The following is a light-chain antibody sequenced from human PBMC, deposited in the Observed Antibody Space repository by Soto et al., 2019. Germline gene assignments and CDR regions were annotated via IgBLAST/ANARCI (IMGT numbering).Light chain of an antibody. J-gene: IGLJ3*02. V-gene: IGLV2-14*01. Sequence: QSALTQPASVSGSPGQSITISCTGTSSDIGSYDYVSWCQQLPGKAPKVIIYEVNKRPSGISHRFSGSKSVNTASLTISGLQAEDEADYYCTSYTTSGSIWVFGGGTKLTVL. CDR1: SSDIGSYDY. CDR3: TSYTTSGSIWV. CDR2: EVN.